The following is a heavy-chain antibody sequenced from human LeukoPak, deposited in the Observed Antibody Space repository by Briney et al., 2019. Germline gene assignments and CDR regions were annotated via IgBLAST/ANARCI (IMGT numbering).Heavy chain of an antibody. D-gene: IGHD5-12*01. CDR2: TYYKSKYYQ. CDR1: GDSVSANSAA. J-gene: IGHJ4*02. CDR3: ARDKGGSGYDHLDY. Sequence: PSQTLSLTCAISGDSVSANSAAWHWIRQSPSRGLEWMGRTYYKSKYYQDYEVSVNSRITTNPDTSKNQFSLQLDAVTPEDTAVYCCARDKGGSGYDHLDYWGQGTLVTVSS. V-gene: IGHV6-1*01.